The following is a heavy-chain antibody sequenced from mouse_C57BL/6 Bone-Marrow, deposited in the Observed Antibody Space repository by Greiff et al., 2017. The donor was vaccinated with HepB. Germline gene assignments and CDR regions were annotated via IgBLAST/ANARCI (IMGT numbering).Heavy chain of an antibody. D-gene: IGHD2-3*01. CDR2: INPSSGYT. V-gene: IGHV1-4*01. CDR3: ARSGDGPAWFAY. CDR1: GYTFTSYT. Sequence: QVQLQQSGAELARPGASVKMSCKASGYTFTSYTMHWVKQRPGQGLEWIGYINPSSGYTKYNQKFKDKATLTADKSSSTAYMQLSSLTSEDSAVYYCARSGDGPAWFAYWGQGTLVTVSA. J-gene: IGHJ3*01.